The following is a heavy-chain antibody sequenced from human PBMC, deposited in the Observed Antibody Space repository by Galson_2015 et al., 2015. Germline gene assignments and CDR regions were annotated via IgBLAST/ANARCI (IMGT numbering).Heavy chain of an antibody. V-gene: IGHV6-1*01. CDR3: ARCYYWSCDY. CDR1: GDSVSSNNAG. Sequence: CAISGDSVSSNNAGWNWIRQSPSSGLEWLGRTYYRSKWDNDYPVAVKSRIIINPDTSKNQFSLQLKSVTPEDTAVYYCARCYYWSCDYWGQGTLVTVSS. CDR2: TYYRSKWDN. J-gene: IGHJ4*02. D-gene: IGHD3-22*01.